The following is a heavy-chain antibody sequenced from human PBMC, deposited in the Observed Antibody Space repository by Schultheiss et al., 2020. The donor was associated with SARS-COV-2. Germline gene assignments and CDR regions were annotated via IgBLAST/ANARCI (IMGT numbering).Heavy chain of an antibody. D-gene: IGHD6-19*01. CDR2: VSHSGGT. CDR3: SRGRTSVIPSPVLGLGPLYFSYYMDV. Sequence: SQTLSLTCTVSGGSIRSYYWSWIRQSPGKGLEWIGQVSHSGGTHFNPSLKRRLTISIDTSKRQFSLRLTSVTAADTATYYCSRGRTSVIPSPVLGLGPLYFSYYMDVWGKGAAVTVSS. J-gene: IGHJ6*03. CDR1: GGSIRSYY. V-gene: IGHV4-34*01.